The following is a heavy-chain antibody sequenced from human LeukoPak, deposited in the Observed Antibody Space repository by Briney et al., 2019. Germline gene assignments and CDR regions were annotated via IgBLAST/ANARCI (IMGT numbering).Heavy chain of an antibody. V-gene: IGHV4-38-2*02. CDR2: IYHSGST. D-gene: IGHD3-10*01. J-gene: IGHJ5*02. CDR1: GYSISSGYY. Sequence: SETLSLTCTVSGYSISSGYYWGWIRQPPGKGLEWIGSIYHSGSTYYNPSLKSRVTISVDSSKNQFSLKLSSVTAADTAVYYCARDSGTTGEVKFDPWGQGTLVTVSS. CDR3: ARDSGTTGEVKFDP.